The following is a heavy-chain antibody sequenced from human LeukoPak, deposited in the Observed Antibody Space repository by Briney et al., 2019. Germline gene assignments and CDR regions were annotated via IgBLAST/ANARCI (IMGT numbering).Heavy chain of an antibody. J-gene: IGHJ4*02. V-gene: IGHV4-34*01. CDR2: IYHSGST. CDR1: GGSFSGYY. D-gene: IGHD1-26*01. CDR3: ATTQWELHGGFDY. Sequence: SETLSLTCAVYGGSFSGYYWSWIRQPPGKGLEWIGEIYHSGSTNYNPSLKSRVTISVVKSKNQFSLKLSSVTAADTAVYYCATTQWELHGGFDYWGQGNLVTVSS.